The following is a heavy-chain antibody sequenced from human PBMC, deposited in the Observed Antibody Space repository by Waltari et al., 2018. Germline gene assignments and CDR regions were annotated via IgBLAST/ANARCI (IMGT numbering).Heavy chain of an antibody. J-gene: IGHJ5*02. V-gene: IGHV3-48*03. Sequence: EVQLVDSGGGLVQPGGYLRLSCGAYEFTFSSYEMNWVRQPPGKGLRWVSYISNSGTTIYYADSVKGRFTISRDNAKNSLYLQMNSLRGEDTAVYCCAKGRYHGRFDLWGQGTLVTVSS. CDR1: EFTFSSYE. CDR3: AKGRYHGRFDL. D-gene: IGHD3-9*01. CDR2: ISNSGTTI.